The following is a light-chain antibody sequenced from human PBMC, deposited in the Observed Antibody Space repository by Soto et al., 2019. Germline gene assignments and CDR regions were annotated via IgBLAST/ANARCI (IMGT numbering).Light chain of an antibody. CDR1: QSVSSSY. Sequence: EIGLTQSPGTLSLSPGERATLSCRASQSVSSSYLAWYQQKPGQAPRLLIYGASSSATGIPDRFSGSGSGTDFTLTISRLETEDFAVYYWQQYGSSPITIGQGTRLDIK. J-gene: IGKJ5*01. CDR2: GAS. CDR3: QQYGSSPIT. V-gene: IGKV3-20*01.